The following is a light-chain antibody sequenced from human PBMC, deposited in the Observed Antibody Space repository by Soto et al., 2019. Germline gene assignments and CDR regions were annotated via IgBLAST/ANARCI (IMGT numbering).Light chain of an antibody. V-gene: IGKV3-20*01. CDR3: QQYGSSPLT. CDR1: QSVSSSF. J-gene: IGKJ4*01. CDR2: GAS. Sequence: EMVLTQSPGTLSLSPGERATLSCRASQSVSSSFLAWYQQRPGQTPRLLIYGASSRATGIPDRFSGSGSGTHFTLTISRLEPEDVAVYYCQQYGSSPLTFGGGTKVEIK.